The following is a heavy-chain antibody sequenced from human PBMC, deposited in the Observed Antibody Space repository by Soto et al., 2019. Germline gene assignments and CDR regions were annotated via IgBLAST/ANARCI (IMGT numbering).Heavy chain of an antibody. D-gene: IGHD5-18*01. CDR3: ARDSDAGMEDVAY. CDR1: GFTFSSYG. CDR2: IWYDVSNK. J-gene: IGHJ4*02. V-gene: IGHV3-33*01. Sequence: QVQLVESGVGVVQPGRSLRLSCAASGFTFSSYGMHWVRQAPGKGLEWVAVIWYDVSNKYYVDYVKGRFTISRDNSENTLYLQMNSRRAAATAVYYCARDSDAGMEDVAYGGQVTLGTVSS.